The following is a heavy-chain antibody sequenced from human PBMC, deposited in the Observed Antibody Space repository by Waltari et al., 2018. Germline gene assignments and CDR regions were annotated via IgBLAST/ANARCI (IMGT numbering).Heavy chain of an antibody. V-gene: IGHV1-69*01. D-gene: IGHD1-26*01. CDR2: IIPIFGTA. CDR3: ARVPDPFKLGSNYYYYYGMDV. Sequence: QVQLVQSGAEVKKPGSSVKVSCKASGGTFSSYAISWVRQAPGQGLEWMGGIIPIFGTANYAQKFQGRVTITADESTSTAYMELSSLRSEDTAVYYCARVPDPFKLGSNYYYYYGMDVWGQGTTVTVSS. CDR1: GGTFSSYA. J-gene: IGHJ6*02.